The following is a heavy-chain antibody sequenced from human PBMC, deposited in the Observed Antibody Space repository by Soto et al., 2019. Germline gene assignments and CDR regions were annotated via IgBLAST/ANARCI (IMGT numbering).Heavy chain of an antibody. J-gene: IGHJ4*02. V-gene: IGHV4-59*01. CDR3: ASHYYDSSGYNY. CDR1: GGSISSYY. Sequence: SETLSLTCTVSGGSISSYYWSWIRQPPGKGLEWIGYIYYSGSTNYNPSLKSRVTISVDTSKNQFSLKLSSVTAADTAVYYCASHYYDSSGYNYWGQGTLVTVSS. CDR2: IYYSGST. D-gene: IGHD3-22*01.